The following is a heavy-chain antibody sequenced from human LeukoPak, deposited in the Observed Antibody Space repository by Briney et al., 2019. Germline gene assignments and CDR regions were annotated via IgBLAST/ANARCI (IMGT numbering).Heavy chain of an antibody. Sequence: PGGSLRLSCAASGFTFSNAWMSWVRQAPGKGLEWVGRIKSKTDGGTTDYAAPVKGRFTISGDDSKNTLYLQMNSLKTEDTAVYYCTTDFDVVVAAATPDAGWFDPWGQGTLVTVSS. V-gene: IGHV3-15*01. CDR3: TTDFDVVVAAATPDAGWFDP. J-gene: IGHJ5*02. CDR1: GFTFSNAW. CDR2: IKSKTDGGTT. D-gene: IGHD2-15*01.